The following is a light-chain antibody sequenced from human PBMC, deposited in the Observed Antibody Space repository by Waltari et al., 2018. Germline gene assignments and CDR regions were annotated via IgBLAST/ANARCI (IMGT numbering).Light chain of an antibody. V-gene: IGLV3-10*01. CDR1: ALPNKY. CDR3: YSTDRTGKQRV. Sequence: SYELTQPPSVSVSPGQTARITCSGDALPNKYGYWYQQKSGKAPVLVIYEDNKRRSGIPERFSGYRSGTMVTLTISGAQVEDEGDYYCYSTDRTGKQRVFGGGTKLTVL. J-gene: IGLJ2*01. CDR2: EDN.